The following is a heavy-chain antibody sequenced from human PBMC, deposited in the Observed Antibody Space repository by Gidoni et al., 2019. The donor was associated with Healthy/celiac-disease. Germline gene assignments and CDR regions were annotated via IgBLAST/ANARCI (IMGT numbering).Heavy chain of an antibody. CDR3: ARGGILTGRHLNGMDV. CDR2: IYYSGST. J-gene: IGHJ6*02. CDR1: GVSISSRSYY. Sequence: QLQLQESGPGLVKPSETLSLPCTVSGVSISSRSYYWCWIRQPPGKGLVWIGSIYYSGSTYYNPSLKSRVTISVDTSKNQFSLKLSSVTAADTAVYYCARGGILTGRHLNGMDVWGQGTTVTVSS. V-gene: IGHV4-39*01. D-gene: IGHD3-9*01.